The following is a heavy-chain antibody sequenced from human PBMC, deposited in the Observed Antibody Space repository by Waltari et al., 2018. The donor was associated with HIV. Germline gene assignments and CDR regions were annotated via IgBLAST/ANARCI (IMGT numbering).Heavy chain of an antibody. J-gene: IGHJ4*02. Sequence: QVHLVQYGTEVKRPGASVTVSCRASGYSFTDFAVHWVRQVPGQSLEWMGWINAETGNTKFSHKFEDRVVFDKDTSASTVYMELRRLRSEDTAVFYCASGFRETAMDIDFWGQGTLVTVSS. CDR2: INAETGNT. V-gene: IGHV1-3*01. D-gene: IGHD5-18*01. CDR1: GYSFTDFA. CDR3: ASGFRETAMDIDF.